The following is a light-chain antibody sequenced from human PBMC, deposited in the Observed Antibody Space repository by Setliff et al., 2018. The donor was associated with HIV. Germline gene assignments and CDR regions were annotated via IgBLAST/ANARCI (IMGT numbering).Light chain of an antibody. CDR3: CSYAGSYTYV. CDR1: SSDIGTYNY. Sequence: QSALTQPRSVSGSPGQSVTFSCSGSSSDIGTYNYVSWYQQHPGKAPKLIIFDVTRRPSGVPDRFSGSKSGNTASLTISGLQPEDEADYYCCSYAGSYTYVFGTGTKVTV. J-gene: IGLJ1*01. V-gene: IGLV2-11*01. CDR2: DVT.